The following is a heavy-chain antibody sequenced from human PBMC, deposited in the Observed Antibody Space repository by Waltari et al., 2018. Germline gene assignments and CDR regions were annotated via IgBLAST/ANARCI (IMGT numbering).Heavy chain of an antibody. J-gene: IGHJ4*02. CDR3: ATLRLRAY. Sequence: QVQLVQSGAEVKKPGASVKVSCKASGYTFTRYYMHWVRQAPGQGLEWMGIINPSGGSTSYAQKFQGRVTMTRDTSTDTAYMELSSLRSEDTAVYYCATLRLRAYWGQGTLVTVSS. D-gene: IGHD4-17*01. CDR2: INPSGGST. CDR1: GYTFTRYY. V-gene: IGHV1-46*01.